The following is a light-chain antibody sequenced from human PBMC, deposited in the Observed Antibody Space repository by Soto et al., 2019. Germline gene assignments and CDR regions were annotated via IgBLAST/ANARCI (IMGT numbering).Light chain of an antibody. J-gene: IGKJ1*01. CDR2: FGS. CDR1: QSLLHSNGYNY. Sequence: DIVMTQSPLSLPVTPGEPASISCRASQSLLHSNGYNYLDWDLPKPGQSPQLLIYFGSNRATGVPDRFSGSGSGTDFTLKISRVEAEDVGVYYCMQALQTRTFGQGTKVEIK. V-gene: IGKV2-28*01. CDR3: MQALQTRT.